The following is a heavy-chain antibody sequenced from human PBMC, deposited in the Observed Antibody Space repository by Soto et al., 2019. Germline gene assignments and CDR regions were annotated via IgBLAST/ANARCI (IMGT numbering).Heavy chain of an antibody. J-gene: IGHJ3*02. V-gene: IGHV3-23*01. Sequence: EVQLFESGGGLVQPGGSLRLSCAASDLTVSSYAMSWVRQAPGKGLEWVSGISGSGSNTYYADSVKGRFTISRYNSQNTLYLQMTSLRAEYTAIYYSAKKAMGGYDFGAFDIWGQGTMVTVSS. CDR3: AKKAMGGYDFGAFDI. D-gene: IGHD5-12*01. CDR1: DLTVSSYA. CDR2: ISGSGSNT.